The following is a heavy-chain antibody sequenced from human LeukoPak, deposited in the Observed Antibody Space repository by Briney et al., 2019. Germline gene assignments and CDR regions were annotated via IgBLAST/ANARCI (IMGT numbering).Heavy chain of an antibody. Sequence: GGSARVSCKASGYTSTGYYIHWMGQAPGHGLVWMGWVNPHSGGTNYAKSFLARVTKNSDTSISIVNIELRTLRSDDTAVYFCARGLLTGRNWYFDLWGRGTLVTASS. CDR2: VNPHSGGT. CDR3: ARGLLTGRNWYFDL. J-gene: IGHJ2*01. CDR1: GYTSTGYY. V-gene: IGHV1-2*02. D-gene: IGHD3-9*01.